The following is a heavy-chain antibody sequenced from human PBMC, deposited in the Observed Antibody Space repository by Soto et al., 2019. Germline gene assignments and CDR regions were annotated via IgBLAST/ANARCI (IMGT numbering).Heavy chain of an antibody. Sequence: QITLKESGPTLVKPTQTLTLTCTFSGFSLSTRGVAVGWIRQPPGKALEWLALICWDDDKRYSPSLKTRLTITEDTSKTQVVRTMTNMDPVDTATYYCAHRLGEGGSSGYYYEFDYWGQGTLVTVSS. D-gene: IGHD3-22*01. J-gene: IGHJ4*02. CDR3: AHRLGEGGSSGYYYEFDY. CDR1: GFSLSTRGVA. V-gene: IGHV2-5*02. CDR2: ICWDDDK.